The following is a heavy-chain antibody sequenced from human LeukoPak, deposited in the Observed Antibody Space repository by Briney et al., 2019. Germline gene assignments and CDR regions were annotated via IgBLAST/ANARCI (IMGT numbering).Heavy chain of an antibody. Sequence: PSETLSLTCTVSGGSISSSSYYWGWIRQPPGKGLEWIGSIYYSGSTYYNPSLKSRVTISVDMSKNQFSLKLTSVTAADTAVYYCARSEWLVRGGDDYWGQGTLVTVSS. J-gene: IGHJ4*02. D-gene: IGHD6-19*01. V-gene: IGHV4-39*01. CDR3: ARSEWLVRGGDDY. CDR1: GGSISSSSYY. CDR2: IYYSGST.